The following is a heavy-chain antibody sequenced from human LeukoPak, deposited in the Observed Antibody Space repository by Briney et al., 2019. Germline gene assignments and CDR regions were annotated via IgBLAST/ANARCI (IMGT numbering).Heavy chain of an antibody. CDR2: ISSSGSTI. J-gene: IGHJ4*02. CDR1: GFTFSSYE. V-gene: IGHV3-48*03. D-gene: IGHD3-16*01. CDR3: ARDARWGKGGARY. Sequence: GGSLRLCCAASGFTFSSYEMNWVRKAPGKGQELISYISSSGSTIYSADSVKGRFTISRADAKNSVYLKMNSVRAEDTAVYYCARDARWGKGGARYWGRGTLVTVRS.